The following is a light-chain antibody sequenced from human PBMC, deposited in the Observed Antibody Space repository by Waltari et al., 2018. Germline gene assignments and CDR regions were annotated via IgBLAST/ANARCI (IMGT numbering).Light chain of an antibody. Sequence: DIQMTQSPSSLSASVGDRVTITCRGSQSISSYLNWYQQKPGKAPKILIYAASSLQSGVPSRFSGSGSGTDFTLTISSLQPEDFATYYCQQSYSTLFTFGPGTKVDIK. CDR2: AAS. V-gene: IGKV1-39*01. CDR1: QSISSY. CDR3: QQSYSTLFT. J-gene: IGKJ3*01.